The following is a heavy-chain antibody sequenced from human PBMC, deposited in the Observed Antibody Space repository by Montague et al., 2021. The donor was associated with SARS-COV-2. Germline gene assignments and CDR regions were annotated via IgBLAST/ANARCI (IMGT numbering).Heavy chain of an antibody. V-gene: IGHV4-34*01. Sequence: SETLSLTCAVSGGSFSDYAWTWIRQPPGKGLEWTGEINHTGRGTYNPSLKGRVSMSADTSKNQVSLRLTSVTAADTAVYFCARAATAYSGYDYWYLDYWGRGNRVTVSS. CDR2: INHTGRG. J-gene: IGHJ2*01. CDR3: ARAATAYSGYDYWYLDY. D-gene: IGHD5-12*01. CDR1: GGSFSDYA.